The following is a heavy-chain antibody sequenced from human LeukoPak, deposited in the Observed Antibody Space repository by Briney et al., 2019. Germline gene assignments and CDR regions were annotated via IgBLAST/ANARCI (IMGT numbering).Heavy chain of an antibody. J-gene: IGHJ6*02. Sequence: SGASLGLSCAASGFTFSNYAMTWVRQAPGKGLEWVSAISLSGGDTYYADSVKGRLSISRDNSKNTLYLQMNSLRAEDTAVYYCARGGGMDVWGQGTTVTVSS. V-gene: IGHV3-23*01. CDR3: ARGGGMDV. CDR1: GFTFSNYA. CDR2: ISLSGGDT.